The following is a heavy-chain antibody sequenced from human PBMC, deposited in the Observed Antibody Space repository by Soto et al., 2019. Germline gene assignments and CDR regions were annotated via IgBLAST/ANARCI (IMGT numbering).Heavy chain of an antibody. D-gene: IGHD3-22*01. CDR2: ISGSGGST. Sequence: EVQLLESGGGLVQPGGSLRLSCAASGFTFSSYAMSWVRQAPGKGLEWVSAISGSGGSTYYADSVKGRFTISRDNSKNTLYLQMNSLRAEDTAVYYCARADRSGYYFDAFDIWGQGTMVTVAS. J-gene: IGHJ3*02. CDR3: ARADRSGYYFDAFDI. V-gene: IGHV3-23*01. CDR1: GFTFSSYA.